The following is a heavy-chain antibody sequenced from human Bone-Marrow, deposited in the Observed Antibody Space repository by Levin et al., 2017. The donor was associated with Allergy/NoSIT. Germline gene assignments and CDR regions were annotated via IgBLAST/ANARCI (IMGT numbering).Heavy chain of an antibody. CDR2: ISWDGGST. CDR3: AKGRGLGYCTNGVCYSRADYYYGMDV. CDR1: GFTFDDYA. Sequence: VASVKVSCAASGFTFDDYAMHWVRQAPGKGLEWVSLISWDGGSTYYADSVKGRFTISRDNSKNSLYLQMNSLRAEDTALYYCAKGRGLGYCTNGVCYSRADYYYGMDVWGQGTTVTVSS. J-gene: IGHJ6*02. D-gene: IGHD2-8*01. V-gene: IGHV3-43D*04.